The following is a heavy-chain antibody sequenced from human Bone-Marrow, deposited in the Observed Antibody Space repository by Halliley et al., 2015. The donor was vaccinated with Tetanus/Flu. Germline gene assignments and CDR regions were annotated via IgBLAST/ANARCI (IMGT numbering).Heavy chain of an antibody. D-gene: IGHD2-21*02. Sequence: SLRLSCAASGFTFSSYEMNWVRQAPGKGLEWVSYINTANGIHYADSVKGRFTISRDNAKNSLYLQMNSLRAEDTAVYYCARERADCGGDCSDVWGQGTMVTVSS. J-gene: IGHJ3*01. V-gene: IGHV3-48*03. CDR2: INTANGI. CDR3: ARERADCGGDCSDV. CDR1: GFTFSSYE.